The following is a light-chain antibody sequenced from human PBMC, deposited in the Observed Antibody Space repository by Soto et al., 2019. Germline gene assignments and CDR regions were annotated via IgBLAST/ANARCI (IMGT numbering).Light chain of an antibody. J-gene: IGKJ5*01. CDR3: QQYGSSPPIT. Sequence: EIVSTQSPGTLSLSPGERATLSCSASQIVSSSYLAWYQQKPGQAPRLLIYGASSRATGIPDRFSGSGSGTDFTLTISRLEPEDFAVYYCQQYGSSPPITFGQGTRLEIK. V-gene: IGKV3-20*01. CDR2: GAS. CDR1: QIVSSSY.